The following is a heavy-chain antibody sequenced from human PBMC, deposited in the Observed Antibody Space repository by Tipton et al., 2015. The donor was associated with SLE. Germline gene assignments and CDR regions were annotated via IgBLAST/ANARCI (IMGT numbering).Heavy chain of an antibody. V-gene: IGHV3-74*01. CDR2: INSDGSRT. J-gene: IGHJ4*02. CDR3: AREMVVYGVVSRGL. D-gene: IGHD3-3*01. Sequence: SLRLSCAASGFTFSGYWMHWVRQVPGKGLVWVSRINSDGSRTNYADSVKGRFTISRDNAKNMLYLQMNSLRAEDTAVYYCAREMVVYGVVSRGLWGQGTLVTVSS. CDR1: GFTFSGYW.